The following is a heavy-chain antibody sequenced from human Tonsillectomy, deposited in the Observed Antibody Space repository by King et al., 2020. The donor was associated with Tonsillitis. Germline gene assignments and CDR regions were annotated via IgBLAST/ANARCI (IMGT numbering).Heavy chain of an antibody. Sequence: VQLQESGPGLVKPSETLSLTCTVSDGSISSYYWSWIRQPPGKGLEWIGYISYSGTTTYNPSLKSRVTISVDTSNNQFSLKLSSVTAADTAVYYCARHYDFWSGYGFRNWFDPWGQGTLVTVSS. CDR1: DGSISSYY. V-gene: IGHV4-59*01. D-gene: IGHD3-3*01. J-gene: IGHJ5*02. CDR2: ISYSGTT. CDR3: ARHYDFWSGYGFRNWFDP.